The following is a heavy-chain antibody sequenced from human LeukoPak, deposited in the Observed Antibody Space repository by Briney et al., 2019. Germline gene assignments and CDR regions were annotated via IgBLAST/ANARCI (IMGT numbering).Heavy chain of an antibody. V-gene: IGHV4-39*07. CDR3: AGDYGDYYFDY. CDR2: IYYSGST. Sequence: SETLSLTCTVSGGSINSTSNYWGWIRLPPGQGLEWIGSIYYSGSTSYNPSLKSRVTISVDTPKNQFSLRLSSVTAADTAVYFCAGDYGDYYFDYWGQGTLVTVSS. CDR1: GGSINSTSNY. J-gene: IGHJ4*02. D-gene: IGHD4-17*01.